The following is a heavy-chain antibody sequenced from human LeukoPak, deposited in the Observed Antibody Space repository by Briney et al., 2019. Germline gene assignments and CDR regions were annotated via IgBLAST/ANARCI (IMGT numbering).Heavy chain of an antibody. V-gene: IGHV4-34*01. Sequence: PSETLSLTCAVYGGSFSGYYWSWIRQPPGKGLEWIGEINHSGSTNYNPSPKSRVTISVDTSKNQFSLKLSSVTAADTAVYYCASSPTRDGYTGYFDYWGQGTLVTVSS. D-gene: IGHD5-24*01. CDR1: GGSFSGYY. J-gene: IGHJ4*02. CDR2: INHSGST. CDR3: ASSPTRDGYTGYFDY.